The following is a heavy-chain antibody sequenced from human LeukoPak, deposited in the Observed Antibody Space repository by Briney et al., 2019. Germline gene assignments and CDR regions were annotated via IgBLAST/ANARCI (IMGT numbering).Heavy chain of an antibody. CDR1: GGSFSGYY. CDR2: INHSGST. Sequence: SETLSLTCAVYGGSFSGYYWSWIRQPPGKGLEWIGEINHSGSTNYNPSLKSRVTISVDTSKNQFSLKLSSVTAADTAVYYCARGLHCSGGSCYSNYYYHGMDVWGQGTTVTVSS. CDR3: ARGLHCSGGSCYSNYYYHGMDV. D-gene: IGHD2-15*01. V-gene: IGHV4-34*01. J-gene: IGHJ6*02.